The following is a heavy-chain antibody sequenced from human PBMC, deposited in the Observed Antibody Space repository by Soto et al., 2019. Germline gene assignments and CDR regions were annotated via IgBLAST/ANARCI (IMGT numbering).Heavy chain of an antibody. Sequence: ASVKVSCKASGGTFSSYAISWVRQAPGQGLEWMGGIIPIFGTANYAQKFQGRVTITADESTSTAYMELSSLRSEDTAVYYCASWYSCIWWGLYYYYGTSVSAKGTPDPVSA. V-gene: IGHV1-69*13. CDR1: GGTFSSYA. J-gene: IGHJ6*04. D-gene: IGHD6-13*01. CDR2: IIPIFGTA. CDR3: ASWYSCIWWGLYYYYGTSV.